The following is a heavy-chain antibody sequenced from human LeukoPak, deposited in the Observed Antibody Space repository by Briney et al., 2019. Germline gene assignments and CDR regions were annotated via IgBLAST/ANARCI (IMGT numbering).Heavy chain of an antibody. D-gene: IGHD1-20*01. CDR3: AKGYTASLLNAFDI. V-gene: IGHV3-48*01. CDR2: ISSSSNTI. J-gene: IGHJ3*02. Sequence: GGSLRLSCAASGFTFSSYSMTWVRQAPGKGLEWVSYISSSSNTIYYADSVKGRFTISRDNAKNSLYLQMNSLRAEDTALYYCAKGYTASLLNAFDIWGQGTMVTVSS. CDR1: GFTFSSYS.